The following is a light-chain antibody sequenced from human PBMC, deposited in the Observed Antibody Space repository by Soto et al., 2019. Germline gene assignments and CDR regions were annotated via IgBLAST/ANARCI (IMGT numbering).Light chain of an antibody. CDR1: QGIRSD. CDR2: DVS. J-gene: IGKJ1*01. V-gene: IGKV1-13*02. CDR3: QQYNSYSGT. Sequence: AIQLTQSPSSLSAFVGDRVTITCRASQGIRSDLGWYQQKPGKAPKLLIYDVSTLQSGVPSRFSGSGSGTDFTLTISSLQPEDFATYYCQQYNSYSGTFGQGTKVDIK.